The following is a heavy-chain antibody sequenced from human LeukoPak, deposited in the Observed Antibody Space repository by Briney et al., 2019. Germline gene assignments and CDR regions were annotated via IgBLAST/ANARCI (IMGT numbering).Heavy chain of an antibody. J-gene: IGHJ4*02. V-gene: IGHV3-23*01. CDR2: ISGSGGST. D-gene: IGHD1-26*01. Sequence: TGGSLRLSCAASGFTFSSYAMSWVRQAPGKGLEWVSAISGSGGSTYYADSVKGRFTISRDNSKNTPYLQMNSLRAEDTAVYYCAKDPKGVGATPSIDYWGQGTLVTVSS. CDR1: GFTFSSYA. CDR3: AKDPKGVGATPSIDY.